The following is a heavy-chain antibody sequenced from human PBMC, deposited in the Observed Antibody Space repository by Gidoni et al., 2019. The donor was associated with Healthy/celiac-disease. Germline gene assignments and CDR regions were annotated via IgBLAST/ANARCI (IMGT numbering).Heavy chain of an antibody. CDR3: AKDPHNNKPGIAAAGMVAFDI. CDR2: ISWNSGSI. Sequence: EVQRGESGGGLVPPASSLGFSGAASGFTFENYAMHWVRQAPGQGLEWVSGISWNSGSIGYADSVKGRFTISRDNAKNSLYLQMNSLRAEDTALYYCAKDPHNNKPGIAAAGMVAFDIWGQGTMVTVSS. CDR1: GFTFENYA. D-gene: IGHD6-13*01. V-gene: IGHV3-9*01. J-gene: IGHJ3*02.